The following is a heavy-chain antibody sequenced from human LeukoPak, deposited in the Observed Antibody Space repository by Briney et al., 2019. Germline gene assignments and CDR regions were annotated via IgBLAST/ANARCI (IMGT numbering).Heavy chain of an antibody. D-gene: IGHD1-1*01. Sequence: PGGSLRLSCAASGITFRSNYMTWVRQAPGKGLEWVSVIYRGWSTYYSDSVKGSFSISSDSSKNTLYFQMNNMREEDTAVYYCARGLDTTLYWYFDLWGRGTLVTVSS. J-gene: IGHJ2*01. V-gene: IGHV3-66*01. CDR2: IYRGWST. CDR3: ARGLDTTLYWYFDL. CDR1: GITFRSNY.